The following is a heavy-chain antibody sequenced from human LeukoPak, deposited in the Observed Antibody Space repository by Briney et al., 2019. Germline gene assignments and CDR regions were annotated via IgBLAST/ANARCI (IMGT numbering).Heavy chain of an antibody. V-gene: IGHV1-8*01. J-gene: IGHJ5*02. CDR3: ARGPRHDP. CDR1: GYPFTTYE. Sequence: ASVKVSCKTSGYPFTTYEINWVRQAAGQGLEWMGWVHPDTGYADYAQKFQGRVTMTSDTSISTAYMELSSLRSDDTAVYFCARGPRHDPLGHGTLV. D-gene: IGHD6-25*01. CDR2: VHPDTGYA.